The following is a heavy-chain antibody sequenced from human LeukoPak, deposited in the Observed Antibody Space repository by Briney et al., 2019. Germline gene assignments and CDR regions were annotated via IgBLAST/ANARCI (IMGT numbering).Heavy chain of an antibody. CDR2: IYHSGTT. CDR3: ATQGVDGSGWYPIDH. CDR1: GYSISTGYY. D-gene: IGHD6-19*01. J-gene: IGHJ4*02. Sequence: TSETLSLTCTVSGYSISTGYYWGWVRQPPGKGLEWLGSIYHSGTTYYNPSLKSRVTISVDTSKNHFSLKVISVTAADTAVYYCATQGVDGSGWYPIDHWGQGTLVTVSS. V-gene: IGHV4-38-2*02.